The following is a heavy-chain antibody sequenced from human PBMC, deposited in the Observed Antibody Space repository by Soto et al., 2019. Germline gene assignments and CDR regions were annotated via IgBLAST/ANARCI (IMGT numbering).Heavy chain of an antibody. CDR3: ARVTGYYYVDY. V-gene: IGHV1-3*01. D-gene: IGHD3-9*01. CDR2: INAGNGNT. J-gene: IGHJ4*02. Sequence: ASVKVSCKASGITFSTYAMHWVRQAPGQRLEWMGWINAGNGNTKYSQKFQGRVTITRDTSASTAYMELSSLRSEDTAVYYCARVTGYYYVDYWGQGNLVTVAS. CDR1: GITFSTYA.